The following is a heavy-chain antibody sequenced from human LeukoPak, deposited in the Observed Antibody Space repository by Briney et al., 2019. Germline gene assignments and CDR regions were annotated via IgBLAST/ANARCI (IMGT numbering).Heavy chain of an antibody. D-gene: IGHD5-12*01. CDR2: ISSSSSYI. Sequence: GGSVRLSCAASGFTFSSYSMSWVRQAPGKGLEWVSSISSSSSYIYYADSVKGRFTISRDTAKNSLYLQMNSLRAEDTAVYYCARWDSGTIWEDYYYGMDVWGQGTTVTVSS. CDR3: ARWDSGTIWEDYYYGMDV. V-gene: IGHV3-21*01. CDR1: GFTFSSYS. J-gene: IGHJ6*02.